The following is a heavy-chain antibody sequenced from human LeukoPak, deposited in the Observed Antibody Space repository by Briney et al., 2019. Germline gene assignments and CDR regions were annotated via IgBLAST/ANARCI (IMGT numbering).Heavy chain of an antibody. V-gene: IGHV4-59*01. J-gene: IGHJ3*02. Sequence: SETLSLTCTVSGGSISSYYWSWIRQPPGKGLEWIGYIYYSGSTNYNPSLKSRVTISVDTSKNQFSLKLSSVTAADTAVYYCAREHYDILTGLDAFDIWGQGTMVTVSS. CDR1: GGSISSYY. D-gene: IGHD3-9*01. CDR2: IYYSGST. CDR3: AREHYDILTGLDAFDI.